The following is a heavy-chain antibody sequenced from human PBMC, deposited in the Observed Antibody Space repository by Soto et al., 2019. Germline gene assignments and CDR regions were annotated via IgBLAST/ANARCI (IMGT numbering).Heavy chain of an antibody. Sequence: SVKVSGKASGGTFSSYAISWVRQAPGQGLEWMGGIIPIFGTANYAQKFQGRVTITADESTSTAYMELSSLRSEDTAVYYCARAGSRSGCYSGPAEYFQHWGQGTLVTVSS. V-gene: IGHV1-69*13. CDR3: ARAGSRSGCYSGPAEYFQH. J-gene: IGHJ1*01. CDR2: IIPIFGTA. CDR1: GGTFSSYA. D-gene: IGHD1-26*01.